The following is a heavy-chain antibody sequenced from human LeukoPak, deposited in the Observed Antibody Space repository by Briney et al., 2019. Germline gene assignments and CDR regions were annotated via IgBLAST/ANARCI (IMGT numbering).Heavy chain of an antibody. Sequence: PGGSLRLSCAASGFTFSSYGMHWVRQAPGKGLEWVAFIRYDGSNKYYADSVKGRFTISRDNSKNTLYLQMNSLRAEDTAVYYCAKDSGIAVAGTLFNWFDPWGQGTLVTVSS. D-gene: IGHD6-19*01. CDR1: GFTFSSYG. J-gene: IGHJ5*02. CDR3: AKDSGIAVAGTLFNWFDP. CDR2: IRYDGSNK. V-gene: IGHV3-30*02.